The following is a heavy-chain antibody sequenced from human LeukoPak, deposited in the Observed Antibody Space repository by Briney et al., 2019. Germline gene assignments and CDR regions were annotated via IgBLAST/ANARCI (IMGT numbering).Heavy chain of an antibody. CDR2: IKQDGSEK. V-gene: IGHV3-7*01. Sequence: GGSLRLSCAASGFTFSSYWMSWVRQAPGKGLEWVANIKQDGSEKYYVDSVKGRFTISRDNAKNSLYLQMNSLRAEDTAVYYCARDSCPYYDSSGYYYGGLGYWGQGTLVTVSS. CDR3: ARDSCPYYDSSGYYYGGLGY. D-gene: IGHD3-22*01. CDR1: GFTFSSYW. J-gene: IGHJ4*02.